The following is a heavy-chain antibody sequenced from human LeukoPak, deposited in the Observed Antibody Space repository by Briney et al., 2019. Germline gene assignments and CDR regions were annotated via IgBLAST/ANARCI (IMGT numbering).Heavy chain of an antibody. D-gene: IGHD4-11*01. CDR2: IYYSGNT. CDR3: ARRYSNYFFDY. V-gene: IGHV4-38-2*01. CDR1: GYSITNGYY. Sequence: SETLSLTCAVSGYSITNGYYWAWIRQSPGKGLEWIGNIYYSGNTYYNPSLKSRVTISVDTSKNQFSLMLSSVTAADTVVYYCARRYSNYFFDYWGQGTLVTVSS. J-gene: IGHJ4*02.